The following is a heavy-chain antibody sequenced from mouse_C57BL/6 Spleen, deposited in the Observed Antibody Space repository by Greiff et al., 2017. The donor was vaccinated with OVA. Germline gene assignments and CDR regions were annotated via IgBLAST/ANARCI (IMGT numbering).Heavy chain of an antibody. Sequence: QVQLQQSGAELARPGASVKLSCKASGYTFTSYGISWVKQRPGQGLEWIGEIYPRSGNTYYNEKCKGKATLTADKSSSTAYMELRSLTSEDSAVYFCAHDYGSSYDYWGQGTTLTVSS. CDR1: GYTFTSYG. CDR3: AHDYGSSYDY. D-gene: IGHD1-1*01. CDR2: IYPRSGNT. J-gene: IGHJ2*01. V-gene: IGHV1-81*01.